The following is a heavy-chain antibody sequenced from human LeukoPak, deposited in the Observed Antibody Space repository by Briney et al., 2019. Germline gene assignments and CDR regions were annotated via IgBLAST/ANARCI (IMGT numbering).Heavy chain of an antibody. CDR1: GYTFTSYG. CDR2: ISASHGNT. CDR3: AGTLGYGSSSFCNLKY. J-gene: IGHJ4*02. D-gene: IGHD2-2*01. V-gene: IGHV1-18*01. Sequence: GASVKVSCKASGYTFTSYGISWVRQAPGQGLEWMGWISASHGNTDYSHKLQGRVTMTIDTFTSTAYLELRSLGSEDTAVYYCAGTLGYGSSSFCNLKYWGQGTLVSVSS.